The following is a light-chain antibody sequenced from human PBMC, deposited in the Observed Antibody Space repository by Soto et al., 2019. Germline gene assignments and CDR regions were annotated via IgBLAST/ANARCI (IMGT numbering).Light chain of an antibody. CDR3: QQYGNSPYT. J-gene: IGKJ2*01. CDR1: QSVSSSY. Sequence: EIVLTQSPGTLSLSPGERATLSCRASQSVSSSYLAWYQQKPGQTPRLLIYGASSRATGIPDRFSGSGSGTEFTLTISRLEPEDFAVYYCQQYGNSPYTFSQGTKLEIK. CDR2: GAS. V-gene: IGKV3-20*01.